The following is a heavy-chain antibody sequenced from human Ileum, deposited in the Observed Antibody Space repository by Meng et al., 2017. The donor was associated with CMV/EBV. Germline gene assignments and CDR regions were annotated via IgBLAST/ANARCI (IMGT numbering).Heavy chain of an antibody. CDR1: GFTFRQYA. CDR3: GRIYGHSAGYYYHAVDG. D-gene: IGHD3-10*01. Sequence: GEALKTLRAAPGFTFRQYAMSWVRQTPGKGLGWVSAISDTGYRTYYADSVQGRFIISRDKFENTLHLQMNNLRAEDTAVYYGGRIYGHSAGYYYHAVDGWGQGTPVTVSS. J-gene: IGHJ6*02. V-gene: IGHV3-23*01. CDR2: ISDTGYRT.